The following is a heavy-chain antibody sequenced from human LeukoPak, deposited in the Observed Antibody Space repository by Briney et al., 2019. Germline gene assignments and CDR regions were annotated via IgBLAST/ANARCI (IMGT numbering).Heavy chain of an antibody. V-gene: IGHV4-39*07. J-gene: IGHJ6*03. Sequence: SETLSLTCTVSGGSIVSSDYYWGWIRQPPGKGLEWIGNVYFGGSTNYNPSLKSRVTISVDTSKNQFSLKLSSVTAADTAVYYCARGSDYVYNYYYMDVWGKGTTVTVSS. CDR3: ARGSDYVYNYYYMDV. CDR1: GGSIVSSDYY. D-gene: IGHD4-17*01. CDR2: VYFGGST.